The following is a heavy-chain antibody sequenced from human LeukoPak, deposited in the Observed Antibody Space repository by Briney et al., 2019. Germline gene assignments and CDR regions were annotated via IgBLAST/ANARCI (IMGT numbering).Heavy chain of an antibody. D-gene: IGHD5-24*01. V-gene: IGHV3-23*01. J-gene: IGHJ1*01. Sequence: GGSLRLSCEASGFTFSSYAMNWVRQAPGKGLEWVSSLGSSGGSAYYADSVKGRFTISRDNSKNTLYLQMNSLRVEDTAVYYCARGREMATIGGYFQHWGQGTLVTVSS. CDR3: ARGREMATIGGYFQH. CDR2: LGSSGGSA. CDR1: GFTFSSYA.